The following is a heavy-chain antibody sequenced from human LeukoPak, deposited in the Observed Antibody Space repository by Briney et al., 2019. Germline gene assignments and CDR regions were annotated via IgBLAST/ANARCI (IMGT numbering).Heavy chain of an antibody. D-gene: IGHD3-22*01. CDR2: IYYSGSA. CDR3: ARHLYNSDTSAHFDY. J-gene: IGHJ4*02. V-gene: IGHV4-39*01. CDR1: GGSISSSSYY. Sequence: PSETLSLTCTVSGGSISSSSYYWGWIRQPPGKGLEWIGSIYYSGSAYYNPSLKSRLTITVDTSKNQFSLKLSSVTAADTAVYYCARHLYNSDTSAHFDYWGQGTLVTVSS.